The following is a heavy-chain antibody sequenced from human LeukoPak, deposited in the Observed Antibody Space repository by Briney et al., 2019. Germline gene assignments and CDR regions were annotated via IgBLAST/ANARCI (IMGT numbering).Heavy chain of an antibody. Sequence: PSDTLSLTCTVSGGSISSSSYYWGWIRKPPGKGLVRIGIIHYSGSTNYNPSLKSRVTISVDTSKNQFSLKLSSVTAADPAVYYCARVRAILARLYYFDYWGQGTLVTVSS. D-gene: IGHD3-10*01. CDR1: GGSISSSSYY. J-gene: IGHJ4*02. V-gene: IGHV4-39*07. CDR3: ARVRAILARLYYFDY. CDR2: IHYSGST.